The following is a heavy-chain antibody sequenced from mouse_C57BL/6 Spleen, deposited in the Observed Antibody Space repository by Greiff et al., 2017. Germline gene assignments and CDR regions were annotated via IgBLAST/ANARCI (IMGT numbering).Heavy chain of an antibody. V-gene: IGHV5-4*01. CDR2: ISAGGSYT. D-gene: IGHD2-3*01. J-gene: IGHJ4*01. CDR3: ARDPRWLQQAMDD. Sequence: EVKLMESGGGLVKPGGSLKLSCAASGFTFSSYAMSWVRQTPEQRLEWVATISAGGSYTYYTDKVKGRFTITRDTAKNNLYLQMSHLKSEDTAMYYCARDPRWLQQAMDDWGQGTSVTVSS. CDR1: GFTFSSYA.